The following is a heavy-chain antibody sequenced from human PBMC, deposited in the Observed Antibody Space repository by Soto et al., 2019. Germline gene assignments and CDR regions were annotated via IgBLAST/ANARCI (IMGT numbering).Heavy chain of an antibody. J-gene: IGHJ4*02. Sequence: QVQLVESGGGVVQPGRSLRLSCAASGFTFSSYAMHWVRQAPGKGLEWVAVISYDGSNKYYADSVKGRFTISRDNSKNTLYLQMNSLRADDTAVYYCARALLEGAYGSGSYYNAEDYWGQGTLVTVSS. CDR1: GFTFSSYA. V-gene: IGHV3-30-3*01. CDR2: ISYDGSNK. CDR3: ARALLEGAYGSGSYYNAEDY. D-gene: IGHD3-10*01.